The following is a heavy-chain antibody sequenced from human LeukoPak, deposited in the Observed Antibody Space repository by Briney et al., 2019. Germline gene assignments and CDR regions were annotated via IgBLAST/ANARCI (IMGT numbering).Heavy chain of an antibody. Sequence: GGSLRLSCAAAGFTFSSYAMSWVRQAPGKGLEWVSAISSSDGSTYYADSVKGRFTISRDNSKNTLYLQMNSLRAEDTAVYYCATNPQQLVRNDYWGQGTLVTVSS. CDR1: GFTFSSYA. CDR3: ATNPQQLVRNDY. V-gene: IGHV3-23*01. CDR2: ISSSDGST. D-gene: IGHD6-13*01. J-gene: IGHJ4*02.